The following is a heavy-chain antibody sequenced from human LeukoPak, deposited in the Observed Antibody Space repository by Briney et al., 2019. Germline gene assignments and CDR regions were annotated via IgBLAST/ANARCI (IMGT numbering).Heavy chain of an antibody. D-gene: IGHD3-16*01. CDR3: AKDWDYYYYMDV. CDR2: ISGDGDNT. CDR1: GFTFSSYS. V-gene: IGHV3-23*01. Sequence: GGSLRLSCAASGFTFSSYSMSWVRQAPGKGLEWVSAISGDGDNTYYADSVKGRFTVSRDNSKNTLYLQVNSLRAEDTAVYHCAKDWDYYYYMDVWGKGTTVTVSS. J-gene: IGHJ6*03.